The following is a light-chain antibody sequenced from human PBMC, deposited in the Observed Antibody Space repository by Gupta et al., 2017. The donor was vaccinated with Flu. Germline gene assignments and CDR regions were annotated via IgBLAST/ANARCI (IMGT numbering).Light chain of an antibody. V-gene: IGKV3-11*01. CDR2: DAS. CDR3: QQRSNWPPNT. Sequence: ERATLSCRASQSVSSNLAWYQQKPGQAPRLLIYDASSRATGIPARFSGSGSGTDFTLTITRLEPEDFAVYYCQQRSNWPPNTFGGGTKVEIK. CDR1: QSVSSN. J-gene: IGKJ4*01.